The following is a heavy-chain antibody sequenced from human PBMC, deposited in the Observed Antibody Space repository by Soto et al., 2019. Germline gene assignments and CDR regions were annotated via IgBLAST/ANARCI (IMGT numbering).Heavy chain of an antibody. CDR3: ARGTFYYDSSGYRHFDY. J-gene: IGHJ4*02. CDR2: IIPMFGSA. D-gene: IGHD3-22*01. Sequence: QVQLVQSGAEVKKPGSSVKVSCKASGGTFSTYAFSWVRQAPGQGLEWMGGIIPMFGSAKYAQKFQGRVTITADESTNTLYMELSSLRSEDTAVYYCARGTFYYDSSGYRHFDYWGQGTLVTVSS. CDR1: GGTFSTYA. V-gene: IGHV1-69*01.